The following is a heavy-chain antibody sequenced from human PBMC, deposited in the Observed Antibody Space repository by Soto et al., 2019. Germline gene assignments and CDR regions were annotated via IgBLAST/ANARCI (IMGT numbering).Heavy chain of an antibody. J-gene: IGHJ6*02. CDR2: IYYSGST. D-gene: IGHD3-3*01. V-gene: IGHV4-59*01. CDR1: GGSISSYY. CDR3: ARDGAYYDFWSGSRNYYYGMDV. Sequence: SETLSLTCTVSGGSISSYYWSWIRQPPGKGLEWIGYIYYSGSTNYNPSLKSRVTISVDTSKNQFSLKLSSVTAADTAVYYCARDGAYYDFWSGSRNYYYGMDVWGQGTRSPSP.